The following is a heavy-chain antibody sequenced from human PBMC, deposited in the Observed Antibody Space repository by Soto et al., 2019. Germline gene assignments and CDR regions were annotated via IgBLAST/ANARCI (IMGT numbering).Heavy chain of an antibody. V-gene: IGHV3-23*01. J-gene: IGHJ4*02. CDR1: GFTFSSYA. CDR3: ARGSSGGYFDY. D-gene: IGHD6-19*01. Sequence: EVPLFESGGGLVQPGGSLRLSCAASGFTFSSYAMSWVRQAPGKELAWVSAISGSGGRTYYAASVKGRFTICRDNSRNTQCLQLNSLRAEDTAVCDCARGSSGGYFDYWGQGTLVTVSS. CDR2: ISGSGGRT.